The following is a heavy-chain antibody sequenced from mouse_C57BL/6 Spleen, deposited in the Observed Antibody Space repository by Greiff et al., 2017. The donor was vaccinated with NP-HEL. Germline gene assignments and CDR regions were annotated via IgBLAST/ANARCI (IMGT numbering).Heavy chain of an antibody. Sequence: QVQLKESGPELVKPGASVKISCKASGYAFSSSWMNWVKQRPGKGLEWIGRIYPGDGDTNYNGKFKGKATLTADKSSSTAYMQLSSLTSEDSAVYFCARSGYYGSSHWYFDVWGTGTTVTVSS. D-gene: IGHD1-1*01. V-gene: IGHV1-82*01. CDR3: ARSGYYGSSHWYFDV. CDR2: IYPGDGDT. CDR1: GYAFSSSW. J-gene: IGHJ1*03.